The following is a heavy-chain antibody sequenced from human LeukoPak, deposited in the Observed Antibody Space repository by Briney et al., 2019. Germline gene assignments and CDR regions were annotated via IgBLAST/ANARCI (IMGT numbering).Heavy chain of an antibody. CDR3: AKLATSDTGETY. D-gene: IGHD3-16*01. V-gene: IGHV3-30-3*02. CDR1: GFTFSSYA. Sequence: TGGSLRLSCAASGFTFSSYAMHWVRQAPGKGLEWVAVISYDGSNKYYADSVKGRFTISRDNSKNTLYLQMNSLRAEDTAVYYCAKLATSDTGETYWGQGTLVTVSS. CDR2: ISYDGSNK. J-gene: IGHJ4*02.